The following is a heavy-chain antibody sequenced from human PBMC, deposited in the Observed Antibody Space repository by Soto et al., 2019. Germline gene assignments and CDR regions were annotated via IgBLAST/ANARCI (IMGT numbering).Heavy chain of an antibody. CDR1: GFTFSSYA. V-gene: IGHV3-64*01. CDR2: ISSNGGST. CDR3: AREVRRDFDY. J-gene: IGHJ4*02. D-gene: IGHD3-10*01. Sequence: EVPLVESGGGLVQPGGSLRLSCAASGFTFSSYAMHWVRQAPGKGLEYVSAISSNGGSTYYANSVKGRFTISRDNSKNTLYLQMGSLRAEDRGVYYCAREVRRDFDYWGQGTLVTVSS.